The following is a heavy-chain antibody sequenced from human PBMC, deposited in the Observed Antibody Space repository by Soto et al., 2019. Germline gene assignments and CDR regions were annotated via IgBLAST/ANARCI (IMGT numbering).Heavy chain of an antibody. J-gene: IGHJ4*02. CDR3: ARSKERFYYDILTGLLTYFDY. CDR2: IIPIFGTA. V-gene: IGHV1-69*13. CDR1: GGTFSSYA. D-gene: IGHD3-9*01. Sequence: GASVKVSCKASGGTFSSYAISWVRQAPGQGLEWVGGIIPIFGTANYAQKFQGRVTITADESTSTAYMELSSLRSEDTAVYYCARSKERFYYDILTGLLTYFDYWGQGTLVTVSS.